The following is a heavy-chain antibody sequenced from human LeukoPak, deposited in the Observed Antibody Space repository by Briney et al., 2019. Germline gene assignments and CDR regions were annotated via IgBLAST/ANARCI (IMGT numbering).Heavy chain of an antibody. CDR3: AKGGTSGWYYYNHGMDV. CDR1: GFTFDDYA. CDR2: INWSSGRI. J-gene: IGHJ6*02. Sequence: GGSLRLSCAASGFTFDDYAMHWVRLAPGKGLEWVSGINWSSGRIGYTDSVKGRFTVSRDNTKNSLYLQINSLRPEDTALYYCAKGGTSGWYYYNHGMDVWGQGTTVIVS. D-gene: IGHD6-19*01. V-gene: IGHV3-9*01.